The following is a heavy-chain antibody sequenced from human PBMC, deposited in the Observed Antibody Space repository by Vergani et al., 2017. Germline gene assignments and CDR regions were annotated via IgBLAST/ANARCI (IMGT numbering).Heavy chain of an antibody. D-gene: IGHD2-21*01. CDR1: GGSISSGSYY. Sequence: QVQLQESGPGLVKPSQTLSLTCTVSGGSISSGSYYWSWIRQPAGKGLEWIGRIYTSGSTNYNPSLKSRVTISVDTSKNQFSLKPSSVTAADTAVYYCARNSAAEFDYWGQGTLVTVSS. V-gene: IGHV4-61*02. J-gene: IGHJ4*02. CDR2: IYTSGST. CDR3: ARNSAAEFDY.